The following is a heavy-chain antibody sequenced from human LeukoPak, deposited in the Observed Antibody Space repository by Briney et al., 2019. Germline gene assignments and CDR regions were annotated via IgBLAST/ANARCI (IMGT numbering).Heavy chain of an antibody. J-gene: IGHJ5*02. V-gene: IGHV4-4*07. CDR3: ARTPGIAVAGTGAEYNWFDP. Sequence: PSETLSLTCTVSGGSISSYYWSWIRQPAGKGLEWIGRIYTSGSTNYNPSLKSRVTMSVVTSKNQFSLKLSSVTAADTAVYYCARTPGIAVAGTGAEYNWFDPWGQGTLVTVSS. D-gene: IGHD6-19*01. CDR2: IYTSGST. CDR1: GGSISSYY.